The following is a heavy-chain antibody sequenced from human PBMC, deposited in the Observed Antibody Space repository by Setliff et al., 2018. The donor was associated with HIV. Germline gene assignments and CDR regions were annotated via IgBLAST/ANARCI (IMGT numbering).Heavy chain of an antibody. CDR3: ARDGEWLRLGTYWYFDL. D-gene: IGHD5-12*01. J-gene: IGHJ2*01. Sequence: PSETLSLTCAVSGYSISTAYYWGWIRQPPGKGLEWIGSVYHSGTTYYNPSLKSRVTISVDTSKNQFSLKLSSVTAADTAVYYCARDGEWLRLGTYWYFDLWGRGTLVTVSS. CDR1: GYSISTAYY. CDR2: VYHSGTT. V-gene: IGHV4-38-2*02.